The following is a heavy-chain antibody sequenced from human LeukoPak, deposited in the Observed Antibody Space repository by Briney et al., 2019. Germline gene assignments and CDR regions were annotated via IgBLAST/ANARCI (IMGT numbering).Heavy chain of an antibody. V-gene: IGHV3-30*18. CDR2: ISYDGSNK. CDR1: GFTFSSYG. Sequence: PGGSLRLSRAASGFTFSSYGMHWVRQAPGKGLEWVAVISYDGSNKYYADSVKGRFTISRGNSKNTLYLQMNSLRAEDTAVYYCAKGETTVTTYFDYWGQGTLVTVSS. D-gene: IGHD4-17*01. CDR3: AKGETTVTTYFDY. J-gene: IGHJ4*02.